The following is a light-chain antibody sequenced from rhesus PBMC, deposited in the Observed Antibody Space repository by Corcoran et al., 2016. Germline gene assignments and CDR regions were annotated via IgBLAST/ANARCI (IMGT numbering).Light chain of an antibody. Sequence: DIRMTQSPSSLSASVGDRVTITCRASPGISDYLCWYQQKPGKAPKRLIYAAFSLESGVPSRLSGRGSGTDFTLTISSLQPEDFAAYYCLPGYRTPWTFGQGTKVEIK. CDR2: AAF. V-gene: IGKV1-36*02. CDR1: PGISDY. CDR3: LPGYRTPWT. J-gene: IGKJ1*01.